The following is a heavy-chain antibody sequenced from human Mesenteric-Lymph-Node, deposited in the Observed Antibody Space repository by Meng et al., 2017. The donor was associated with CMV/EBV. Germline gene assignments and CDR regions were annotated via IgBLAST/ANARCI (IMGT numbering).Heavy chain of an antibody. CDR2: IYYSGST. Sequence: CTVSGGSISSSSYYWGWLRQPPGKGLEWIGSIYYSGSTYYNPSLKSRVTISVDTSKNLLSLSLRSVTAADTAVYYCARIDYSSYVVDFWGQGTLVTVSS. CDR1: GGSISSSSYY. CDR3: ARIDYSSYVVDF. D-gene: IGHD4-11*01. J-gene: IGHJ4*02. V-gene: IGHV4-39*07.